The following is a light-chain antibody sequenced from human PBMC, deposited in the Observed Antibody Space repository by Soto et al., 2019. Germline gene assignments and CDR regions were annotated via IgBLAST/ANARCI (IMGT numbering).Light chain of an antibody. CDR2: DTS. Sequence: EIVLTQAPGTLSLSPGERATLSCRSSQTLSNSFIAWYQQKPGQAPRLLIYDTSSMATGVPDRYSASGSGTDFTLTISRLEPEDFAVFFCQQYGTSEIIFGQGTRLEIK. CDR3: QQYGTSEII. J-gene: IGKJ5*01. CDR1: QTLSNSF. V-gene: IGKV3-20*01.